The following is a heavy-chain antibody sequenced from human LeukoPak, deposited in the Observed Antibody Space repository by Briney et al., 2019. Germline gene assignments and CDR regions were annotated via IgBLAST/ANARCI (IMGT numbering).Heavy chain of an antibody. CDR2: INHSGST. Sequence: SETLSLTCAVYGGSFSGYYWSWIRQPPGKGLEWIGEINHSGSTNYNPSLKSRVTISVDKSKNQFSLKLSSVTAADTAVYYCARDLKAPMTTVTADAFDIWGQGQWSPSLQ. D-gene: IGHD4-17*01. V-gene: IGHV4-34*01. CDR3: ARDLKAPMTTVTADAFDI. J-gene: IGHJ3*02. CDR1: GGSFSGYY.